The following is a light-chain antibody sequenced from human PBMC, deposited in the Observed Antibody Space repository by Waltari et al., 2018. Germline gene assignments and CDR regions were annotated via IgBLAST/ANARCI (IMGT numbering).Light chain of an antibody. Sequence: DIVMTQSPDPLAVSLGERATINCKSSQTVLYSSDNNNYLACYQQKLGQPPKRHIYWASTRESGVPDRFSGSGSGTDFTLTIGGLQAEDGAVYYCQQYYDTPRTFGQGTRVEIK. CDR3: QQYYDTPRT. CDR2: WAS. J-gene: IGKJ1*01. V-gene: IGKV4-1*01. CDR1: QTVLYSSDNNNY.